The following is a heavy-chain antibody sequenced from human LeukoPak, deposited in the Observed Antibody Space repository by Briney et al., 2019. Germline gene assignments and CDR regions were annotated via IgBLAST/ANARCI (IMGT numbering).Heavy chain of an antibody. D-gene: IGHD6-13*01. V-gene: IGHV3-23*01. CDR3: ATGSLGSWYYFDY. CDR1: GFTLGTSA. J-gene: IGHJ4*02. CDR2: FGRGGSDT. Sequence: GGSLRLSCAASGFTLGTSAMSWVRQPAGNGPGRVSTFGRGGSDTYYSDAVKGRFTIFRDNSKNTLYLPMNSLRDEDTAVYYCATGSLGSWYYFDYWGQGTLVTVSS.